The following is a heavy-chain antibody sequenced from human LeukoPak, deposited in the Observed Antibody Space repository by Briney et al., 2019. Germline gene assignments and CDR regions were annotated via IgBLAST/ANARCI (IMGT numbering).Heavy chain of an antibody. CDR2: MSYVGIT. Sequence: SETLSLTCTVSGDSISRTTYWWGWIRQSPGKGLEWIGSMSYVGITSYNPSLKSRATISVDTSKNQFSLMLSSVTAADTAVYYCTRLPLDYSLDHWGQGTPVSVSS. V-gene: IGHV4-39*01. D-gene: IGHD4-11*01. CDR1: GDSISRTTYW. J-gene: IGHJ4*02. CDR3: TRLPLDYSLDH.